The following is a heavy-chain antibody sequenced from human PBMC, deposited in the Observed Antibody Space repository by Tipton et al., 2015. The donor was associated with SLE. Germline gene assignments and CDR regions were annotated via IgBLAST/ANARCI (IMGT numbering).Heavy chain of an antibody. Sequence: TLSLTCTVSGGSISSHYWSWIRQPPGKGLEWIGYIYYSGSTNYNPSRKSRVTISVDTSKNQFSLKLSSVTAADTAVYYCARDLTYYYDSSGYNDAFDIWGQGTMVTVSS. CDR3: ARDLTYYYDSSGYNDAFDI. CDR2: IYYSGST. J-gene: IGHJ3*02. D-gene: IGHD3-22*01. CDR1: GGSISSHY. V-gene: IGHV4-59*11.